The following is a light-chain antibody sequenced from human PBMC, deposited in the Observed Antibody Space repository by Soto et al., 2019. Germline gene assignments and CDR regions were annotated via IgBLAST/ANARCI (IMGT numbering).Light chain of an antibody. V-gene: IGLV2-14*01. CDR1: SSDVGGFNY. Sequence: QSALAQPASVSGSPGQSSTISCTGTSSDVGGFNYVSWYQQHPGQAPKLLISEVSNRPSGVSNRFSGSKSGNTASLTISGLQAEDEADYYCSSYTSSNTPLVFGTGTKATVL. CDR2: EVS. CDR3: SSYTSSNTPLV. J-gene: IGLJ1*01.